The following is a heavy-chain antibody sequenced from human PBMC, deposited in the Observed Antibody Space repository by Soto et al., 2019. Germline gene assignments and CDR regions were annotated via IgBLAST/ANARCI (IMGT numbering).Heavy chain of an antibody. CDR2: ISGSGGST. J-gene: IGHJ6*02. D-gene: IGHD4-17*01. CDR3: AKAYDYGDYGDYYYYGMDV. V-gene: IGHV3-23*01. Sequence: GGSLRLSCAASGFTFSSYAMSWVRQAPGKGLEWVSAISGSGGSTYYADSVKGRFTISRDNSRNTLYLQMNSLRAEDTAVYYCAKAYDYGDYGDYYYYGMDVWGQGTTVTVSS. CDR1: GFTFSSYA.